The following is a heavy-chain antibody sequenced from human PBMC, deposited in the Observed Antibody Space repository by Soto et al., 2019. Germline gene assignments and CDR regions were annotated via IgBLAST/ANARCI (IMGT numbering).Heavy chain of an antibody. D-gene: IGHD3-10*01. CDR3: AKGKYYYGSGSHSDAFDI. CDR2: VSYDGSTK. V-gene: IGHV3-30*18. CDR1: GFTFSSYG. Sequence: QVQLVESGGGVVQPGTSLRLSRAASGFTFSSYGMHWVRQAPGKGLEWVAVVSYDGSTKYYADSVKGRFTISRDNSKNTVYLQMNPLRAEDTAVYYCAKGKYYYGSGSHSDAFDIWGQGTMVTVSS. J-gene: IGHJ3*02.